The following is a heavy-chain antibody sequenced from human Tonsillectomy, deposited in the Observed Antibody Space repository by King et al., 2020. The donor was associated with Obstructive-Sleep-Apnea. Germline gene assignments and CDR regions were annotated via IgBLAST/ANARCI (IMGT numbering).Heavy chain of an antibody. V-gene: IGHV4-59*01. CDR3: ARGGLVGVTGLDY. CDR2: IYYSGST. Sequence: QLQESGPGLVKPSETLSLTCTVSGGSISSYYWSWIRQPPGKGLEWIGYIYYSGSTNYNPSLKSRVTISVDTSKNQFSLKLSSVTAADTAVYYCARGGLVGVTGLDYWGQGTLVTVSS. CDR1: GGSISSYY. J-gene: IGHJ4*02. D-gene: IGHD1-26*01.